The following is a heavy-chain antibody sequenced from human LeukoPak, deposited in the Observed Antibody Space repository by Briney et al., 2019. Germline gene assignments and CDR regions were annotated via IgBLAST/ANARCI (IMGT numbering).Heavy chain of an antibody. Sequence: PGGSLRLSCAASGFTFSDYYMSWIRQAPGKGLEWVSYISSSGSTIYYADSVKGRFTISRDNAKNSLYLQMNSLRAEDTAVYYCARDFVQYYYDSSGYCTFDPWGQGTLVTVSS. CDR1: GFTFSDYY. CDR3: ARDFVQYYYDSSGYCTFDP. J-gene: IGHJ5*02. V-gene: IGHV3-11*01. CDR2: ISSSGSTI. D-gene: IGHD3-22*01.